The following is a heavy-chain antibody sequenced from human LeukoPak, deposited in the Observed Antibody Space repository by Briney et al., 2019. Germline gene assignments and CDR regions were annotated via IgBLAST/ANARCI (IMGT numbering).Heavy chain of an antibody. Sequence: GASVKVSCKASGYTFTSYGISWVRQAPGQGLEWMGWISAYNGNTNYAQKLQGRVTMTTDTSTSTAYMELRSLRSDDTAVYYCARDLGHYYGSGSYSEFDYWGQGTLVTVSS. CDR3: ARDLGHYYGSGSYSEFDY. CDR1: GYTFTSYG. CDR2: ISAYNGNT. V-gene: IGHV1-18*04. D-gene: IGHD3-10*01. J-gene: IGHJ4*02.